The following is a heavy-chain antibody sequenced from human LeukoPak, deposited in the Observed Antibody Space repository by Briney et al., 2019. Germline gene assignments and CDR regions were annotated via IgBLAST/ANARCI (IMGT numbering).Heavy chain of an antibody. J-gene: IGHJ4*02. CDR2: ISGSGGST. V-gene: IGHV3-23*01. D-gene: IGHD1-26*01. Sequence: GGSLRLSCAASGFSFSFSNMNWVRQAPGKGLEWVSAISGSGGSTYYADSVKGRFAISRDNSKNTLYLQMNSLRAEDTAVYYCASALRIYYYFDYWGQGTLVTVSS. CDR1: GFSFSFSN. CDR3: ASALRIYYYFDY.